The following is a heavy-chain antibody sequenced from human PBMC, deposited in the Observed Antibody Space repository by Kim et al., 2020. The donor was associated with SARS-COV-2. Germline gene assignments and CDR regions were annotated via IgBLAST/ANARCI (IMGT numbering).Heavy chain of an antibody. CDR2: ISYDGSNK. CDR3: ARSARGGYGSPVWFDP. V-gene: IGHV3-30*04. CDR1: GFTFSSYA. J-gene: IGHJ5*02. D-gene: IGHD3-10*01. Sequence: GGSLRLSCAASGFTFSSYAMHWVRQAPGKGLEWVAVISYDGSNKYYADSVTGRFTISRDNSKNTLYLQMNSLRAEDTAVYYCARSARGGYGSPVWFDPWGQGTLVTVSS.